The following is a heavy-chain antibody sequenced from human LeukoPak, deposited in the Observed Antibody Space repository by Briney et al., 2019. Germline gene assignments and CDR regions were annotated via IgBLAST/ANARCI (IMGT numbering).Heavy chain of an antibody. CDR2: ISSSSSYI. J-gene: IGHJ4*02. V-gene: IGHV3-21*01. D-gene: IGHD4-17*01. CDR1: GFTFSSYS. CDR3: ARDYGDYVFNGLGY. Sequence: PGGSLRLSCAASGFTFSSYSMNWVRQAPGKGLEWVSSISSSSSYIYYADSLKGPFTISRDNAKNSLYLQMNSLRAEDTAVYYCARDYGDYVFNGLGYWGQGTLVTVSS.